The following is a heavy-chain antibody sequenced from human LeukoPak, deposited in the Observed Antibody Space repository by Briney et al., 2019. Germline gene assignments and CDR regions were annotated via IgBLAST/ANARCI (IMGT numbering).Heavy chain of an antibody. CDR2: IRYDGSNK. Sequence: PGGSLRLSCAASGFTFSSYGMHWVRQAPGKGLEWVAFIRYDGSNKYYADSVKGRFTISRDNSKNTLYLQMNSLRAKDTAVYHGAKDQGIVGATTLDYWGQGTLVTVSS. CDR3: AKDQGIVGATTLDY. CDR1: GFTFSSYG. J-gene: IGHJ4*02. D-gene: IGHD1-26*01. V-gene: IGHV3-30*02.